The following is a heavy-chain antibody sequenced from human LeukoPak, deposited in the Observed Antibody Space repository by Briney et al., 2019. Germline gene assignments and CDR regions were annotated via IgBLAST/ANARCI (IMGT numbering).Heavy chain of an antibody. J-gene: IGHJ1*01. CDR2: IYHSGST. CDR1: GGSISSGGYY. V-gene: IGHV4-30-2*01. CDR3: ARASDYGDYRGNFQH. Sequence: SETLSLTCTVSGGSISSGGYYWSWIRQPPGKGLEWIGYIYHSGSTYYNPSLKSRVTISVDRSKNQFSLKLSSVTAADTAVYYCARASDYGDYRGNFQHWGQGTLVTVSS. D-gene: IGHD4-17*01.